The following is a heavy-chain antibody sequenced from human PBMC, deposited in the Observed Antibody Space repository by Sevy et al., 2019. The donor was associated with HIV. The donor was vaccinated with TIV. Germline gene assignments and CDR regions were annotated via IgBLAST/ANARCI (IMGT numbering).Heavy chain of an antibody. J-gene: IGHJ6*02. CDR3: STDPIIVLLVTDGMGV. Sequence: GGSLRLSCAASGFTFSYAWMSWVRQAPGKGLEWVGRIKSKSDGGTTDYAAPVKGRFTISRDDSKNTLYLQMKNLKTEDTAVYYCSTDPIIVLLVTDGMGVWGQGTTVTVSS. CDR2: IKSKSDGGTT. CDR1: GFTFSYAW. V-gene: IGHV3-15*01. D-gene: IGHD2-8*02.